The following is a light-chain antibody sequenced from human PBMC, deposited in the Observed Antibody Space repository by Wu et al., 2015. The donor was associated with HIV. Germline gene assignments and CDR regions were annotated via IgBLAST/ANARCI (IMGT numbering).Light chain of an antibody. Sequence: DIQMTQSPSSLSASVGDRVTITCRASQSISSYLNWYQQKPGKAPNLLIYAASTLQSGVPSRFSGSGSGTDLTLTISSLQPEDVATYYCQKYNTAPWTFGQGTKVEMK. J-gene: IGKJ1*01. CDR2: AAS. CDR3: QKYNTAPWT. CDR1: QSISSY. V-gene: IGKV1-27*01.